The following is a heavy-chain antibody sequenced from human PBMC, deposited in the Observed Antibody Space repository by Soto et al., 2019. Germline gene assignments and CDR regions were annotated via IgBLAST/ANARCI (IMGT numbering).Heavy chain of an antibody. D-gene: IGHD6-13*01. CDR3: ARGPRSWRVGGWYFDL. J-gene: IGHJ2*01. V-gene: IGHV4-34*01. Sequence: QVQLQQWGAGLLKPSETLSLTCAVYGGSFSGYYWSWIRQPPGKGLEWIGEINHSGSTNYNPSLKSRVTISVDTSKNQFSLKLSSVTAADTAVYYCARGPRSWRVGGWYFDLWGRGTLVTVSS. CDR2: INHSGST. CDR1: GGSFSGYY.